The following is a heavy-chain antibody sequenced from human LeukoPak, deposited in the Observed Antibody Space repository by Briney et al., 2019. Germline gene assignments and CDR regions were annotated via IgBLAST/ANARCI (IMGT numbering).Heavy chain of an antibody. D-gene: IGHD3-22*01. Sequence: ASVKVSCKASGYTFTSYGISWVRQAPGQGLEWMGWISAYNGNTNYAQKLQGRVTMTTDTSTSTAYMELRSLRSDDTAVYYCARQGLHYYDSSGYPADYWGQGTLVTVSS. CDR1: GYTFTSYG. V-gene: IGHV1-18*01. CDR3: ARQGLHYYDSSGYPADY. J-gene: IGHJ4*02. CDR2: ISAYNGNT.